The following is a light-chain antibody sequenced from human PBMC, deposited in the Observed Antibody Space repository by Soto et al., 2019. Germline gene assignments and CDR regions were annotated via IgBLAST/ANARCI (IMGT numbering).Light chain of an antibody. CDR2: GAS. CDR1: QSVSTN. Sequence: EVVVTQSPATLSVSPGERVTLSCRASQSVSTNLAWYQQKPGQAPRHLISGASTRATDIPARFSGSGSGTEFTLTISSLQSEDLAVYYCQQYNNWPLTFGGGIKVEIK. V-gene: IGKV3-15*01. J-gene: IGKJ4*01. CDR3: QQYNNWPLT.